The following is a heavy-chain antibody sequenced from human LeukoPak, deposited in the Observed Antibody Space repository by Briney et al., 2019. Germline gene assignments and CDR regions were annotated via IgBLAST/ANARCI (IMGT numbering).Heavy chain of an antibody. V-gene: IGHV3-30*18. CDR3: AKEYCSNSVCHSLDY. Sequence: GGSLRLSCAPSVFTFSSSGMHGVREAPGKGREWVAVISYDGSNKYYTDSVKGRFTFSRDNSKNTLYLQMNSLRAEDTAVYYCAKEYCSNSVCHSLDYWGEGTLVTVSS. J-gene: IGHJ4*02. CDR2: ISYDGSNK. D-gene: IGHD2-8*01. CDR1: VFTFSSSG.